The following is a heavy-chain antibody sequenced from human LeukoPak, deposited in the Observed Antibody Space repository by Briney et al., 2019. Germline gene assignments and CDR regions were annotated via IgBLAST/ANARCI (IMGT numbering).Heavy chain of an antibody. CDR1: GFTVSTNY. CDR2: VYSGGST. V-gene: IGHV3-53*01. Sequence: GGSLRLSCAAFGFTVSTNYMSWARPAPGKGLEWVSVVYSGGSTHYADSVKGRFTISRDNSKNTLYLQMNRLRGEDTAVYYCARGYLREPFDSWGQGTLVIVSS. D-gene: IGHD1-14*01. CDR3: ARGYLREPFDS. J-gene: IGHJ4*02.